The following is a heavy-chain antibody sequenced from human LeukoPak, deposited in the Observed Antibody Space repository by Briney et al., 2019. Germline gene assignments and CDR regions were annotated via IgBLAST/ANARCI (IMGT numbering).Heavy chain of an antibody. J-gene: IGHJ4*02. D-gene: IGHD6-13*01. CDR1: GFTFSSYS. Sequence: PGGSLRLSCAASGFTFSSYSMNWVHQAPGKGLEWVSSISSSSSYIYYADSVKGRFTISRDNAKNSLYLQMNSLRAEDTAVYYCARPAAAGTPTPGYWGQGTLVTVSS. CDR3: ARPAAAGTPTPGY. V-gene: IGHV3-21*01. CDR2: ISSSSSYI.